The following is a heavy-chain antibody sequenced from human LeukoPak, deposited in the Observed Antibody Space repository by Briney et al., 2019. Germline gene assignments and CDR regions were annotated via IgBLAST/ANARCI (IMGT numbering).Heavy chain of an antibody. D-gene: IGHD3-10*01. CDR2: IKSKTDGGTT. CDR1: GFTFSNAW. CDR3: TTDRGDYGSGSYEIYYYYMDV. J-gene: IGHJ6*03. Sequence: GGSLRLSCAASGFTFSNAWMSWVRQAPGKGLEWVGRIKSKTDGGTTDYAAPVKGRFTISRDDSKNTLYLQMNSLKTEDTAVYHCTTDRGDYGSGSYEIYYYYMDVWGKGTTATVSS. V-gene: IGHV3-15*01.